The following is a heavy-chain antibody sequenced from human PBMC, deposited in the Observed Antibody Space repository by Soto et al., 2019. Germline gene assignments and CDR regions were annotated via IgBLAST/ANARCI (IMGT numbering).Heavy chain of an antibody. J-gene: IGHJ6*02. CDR2: IHSSGSI. CDR3: ARAHYDFWSGSSENYYYYGMDV. D-gene: IGHD3-3*01. V-gene: IGHV4-30-4*01. Sequence: SETLSLTCTVSGGSISSNDYYWSWIRQAPGRGLEWIGYIHSSGSIYYNPSLKSRATMSIDTAGNQFSLKLSSVTAADTAVYYCARAHYDFWSGSSENYYYYGMDVWGQGTTVTVSS. CDR1: GGSISSNDYY.